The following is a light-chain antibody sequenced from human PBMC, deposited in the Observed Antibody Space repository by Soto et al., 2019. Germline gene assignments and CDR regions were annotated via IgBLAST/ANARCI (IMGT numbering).Light chain of an antibody. Sequence: EIVITQSPATLSVSPGERATLSCRASQTVSINLAWYQQKPGQGPRLLIYGASTRATGIPARFSGSGSGTDFTLTISSLEPEDFAVYYCQQRHNWITFGQGTRLEIK. CDR2: GAS. CDR3: QQRHNWIT. CDR1: QTVSIN. V-gene: IGKV3-15*01. J-gene: IGKJ5*01.